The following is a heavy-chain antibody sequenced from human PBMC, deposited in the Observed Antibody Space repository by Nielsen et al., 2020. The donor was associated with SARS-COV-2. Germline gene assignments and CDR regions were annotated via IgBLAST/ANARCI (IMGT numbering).Heavy chain of an antibody. CDR2: INPNSGGT. V-gene: IGHV1-2*06. D-gene: IGHD6-13*01. J-gene: IGHJ4*02. CDR1: GYTFTGYY. CDR3: ATSSSWSLGFDY. Sequence: ASVKVSCKTSGYTFTGYYMHWVRQAPGQGLEWMGRINPNSGGTNYAQKFQGRVTMTRDTSISTAYMELRRLRSDDTAVYYCATSSSWSLGFDYWGQGTLVTVSS.